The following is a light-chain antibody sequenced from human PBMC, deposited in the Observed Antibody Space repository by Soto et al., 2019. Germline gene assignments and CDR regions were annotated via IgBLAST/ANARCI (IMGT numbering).Light chain of an antibody. V-gene: IGKV1-5*01. Sequence: DIQTTQSPSTLSASVGDRVTITCRASQSISIWLAWYQQKPGKAPKLLIYDASSLESGVPSRFSGSGSGTEFTLTISSLQPDDFATYYCQQYNSYPRTFGQGTKVDIK. CDR1: QSISIW. CDR3: QQYNSYPRT. CDR2: DAS. J-gene: IGKJ1*01.